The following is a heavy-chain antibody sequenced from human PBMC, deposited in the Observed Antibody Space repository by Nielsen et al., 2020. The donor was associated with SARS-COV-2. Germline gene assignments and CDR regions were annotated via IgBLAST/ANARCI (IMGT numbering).Heavy chain of an antibody. CDR1: GFTFSSYG. CDR2: ISGSGGST. J-gene: IGHJ3*02. V-gene: IGHV3-23*01. Sequence: GESLKISCAASGFTFSSYGMHWVRQAPGKGLEWVSAISGSGGSTYYTDSVKGRFAVSRDNSRNTLYLQMHSLRVEDTALYYCAKDDVVRGDAFDIWGQGTMVTVSS. CDR3: AKDDVVRGDAFDI. D-gene: IGHD3-10*01.